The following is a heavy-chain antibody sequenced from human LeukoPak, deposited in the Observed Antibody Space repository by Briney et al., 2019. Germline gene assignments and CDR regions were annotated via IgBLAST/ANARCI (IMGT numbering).Heavy chain of an antibody. CDR1: GFTFSSYA. CDR3: ARAGGSYLNWFDP. Sequence: GGSLRLSCAASGFTFSSYAMHWVRQAPGKGLEWVAVISYDGSNKYYADSVEGRFTISRDNAKNSLYLQMNSLRAEDTAVYYCARAGGSYLNWFDPWGQGTLVTVSS. J-gene: IGHJ5*02. V-gene: IGHV3-30-3*01. D-gene: IGHD1-26*01. CDR2: ISYDGSNK.